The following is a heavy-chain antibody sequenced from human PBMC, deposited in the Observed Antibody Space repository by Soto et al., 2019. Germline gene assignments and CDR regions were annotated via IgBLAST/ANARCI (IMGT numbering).Heavy chain of an antibody. D-gene: IGHD1-1*01. CDR3: ARAHDKYYFDS. V-gene: IGHV4-34*01. CDR1: GGSFNGYY. CDR2: IDHSGST. Sequence: PSETLSLTCAVYGGSFNGYYWTWIRQPPGKGPEWIGDIDHSGSTNYNPSLKSRVTISVDTSKNQFSLKVRSVTAADMAVFYCARAHDKYYFDSWGQGTQVTVSS. J-gene: IGHJ4*02.